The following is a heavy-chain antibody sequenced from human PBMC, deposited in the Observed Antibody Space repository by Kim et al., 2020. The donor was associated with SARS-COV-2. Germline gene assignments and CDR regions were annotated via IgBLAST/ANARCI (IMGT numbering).Heavy chain of an antibody. CDR2: INPSGGST. D-gene: IGHD4-17*01. V-gene: IGHV1-46*01. J-gene: IGHJ6*02. CDR3: ARDLTVTTSYYYYYGMDV. Sequence: ASVNVSCKASGYTFTSYYMHWVRQAPGQGLEWMGIINPSGGSTSYAQKFQGRVTMTRDTSTSTVYMELSSLRSEDKAVYYCARDLTVTTSYYYYYGMDVWGQGTTVTVSS. CDR1: GYTFTSYY.